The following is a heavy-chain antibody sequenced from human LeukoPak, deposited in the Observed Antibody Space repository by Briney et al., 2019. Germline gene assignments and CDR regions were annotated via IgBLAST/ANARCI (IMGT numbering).Heavy chain of an antibody. J-gene: IGHJ4*02. CDR3: AREYDSGSYYNFGY. D-gene: IGHD3-10*01. CDR2: I. V-gene: IGHV3-69-1*01. CDR1: GFTFSNAW. Sequence: GGSLRLSCAASGFTFSNAWMNWVRQAPGKGPEWVSSIKGRFTISRDNAKNSLYLQMNSLRAEDTAVYYCAREYDSGSYYNFGYWGQGTLVTVSS.